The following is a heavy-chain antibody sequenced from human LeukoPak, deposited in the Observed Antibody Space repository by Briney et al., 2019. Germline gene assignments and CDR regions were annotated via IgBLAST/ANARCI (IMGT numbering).Heavy chain of an antibody. CDR3: ASDSLRFLEWLFFDY. Sequence: ASVKVSCKASGGTFSSYAISWVRQAPGQGLEWMGRIIPILGIANYAQKFQGRVTITADKSTSTAYMELSSLRSEDTAVYYCASDSLRFLEWLFFDYRGQGTLVTVSS. D-gene: IGHD3-3*01. CDR2: IIPILGIA. V-gene: IGHV1-69*04. J-gene: IGHJ4*02. CDR1: GGTFSSYA.